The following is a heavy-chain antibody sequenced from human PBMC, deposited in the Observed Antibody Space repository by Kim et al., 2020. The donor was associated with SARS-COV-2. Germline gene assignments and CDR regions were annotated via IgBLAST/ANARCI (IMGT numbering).Heavy chain of an antibody. Sequence: YAGSLKRRFTISRANAENSLYLQMNNLRAEDTAIYYCARAVDTATDAFDIWSQGTMVTVSS. D-gene: IGHD5-18*01. V-gene: IGHV3-13*01. J-gene: IGHJ3*02. CDR3: ARAVDTATDAFDI.